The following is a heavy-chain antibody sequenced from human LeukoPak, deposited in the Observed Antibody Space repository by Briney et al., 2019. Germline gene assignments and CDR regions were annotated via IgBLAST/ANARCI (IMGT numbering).Heavy chain of an antibody. Sequence: ASVKVSCKASGYTFTGYYMHWVRQAPGQGPEWMGRINPNSGGTNYAQKFQGRVTMTRDTSISTAYMELSRLRSDDTAVYYCARAHDYSNYLLDYWGQGTLVTVSS. V-gene: IGHV1-2*06. J-gene: IGHJ4*02. CDR1: GYTFTGYY. CDR3: ARAHDYSNYLLDY. CDR2: INPNSGGT. D-gene: IGHD4-11*01.